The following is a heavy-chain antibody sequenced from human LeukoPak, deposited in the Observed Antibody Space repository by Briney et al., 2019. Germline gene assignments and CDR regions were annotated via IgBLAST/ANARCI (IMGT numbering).Heavy chain of an antibody. D-gene: IGHD2-2*02. CDR2: IYSGGST. CDR1: GFTVSSNY. Sequence: PGGSLRLSCAASGFTVSSNYMSWVRQAPGKGLEWVSVIYSGGSTYYADSVKGRFTISRDNSKNTLYLQMNSLRAEDTAVYYCARVNRGYCSSTSCYTRFYYYYYMDVWGKGTTVTVSS. CDR3: ARVNRGYCSSTSCYTRFYYYYYMDV. J-gene: IGHJ6*03. V-gene: IGHV3-66*02.